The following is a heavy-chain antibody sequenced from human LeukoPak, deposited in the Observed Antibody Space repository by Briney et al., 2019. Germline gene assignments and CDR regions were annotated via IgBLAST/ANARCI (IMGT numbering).Heavy chain of an antibody. V-gene: IGHV4-34*01. D-gene: IGHD2-15*01. CDR2: INHSGST. Sequence: PSETLSLTCTVSGGSISYYYWNWIRQPPGKGLEWIGEINHSGSTNYNPSLKSRVTISVDTSKNQFSLKLSSVTAADTAVYYCARVVVVVAARATLDYWGQGTLVTVPS. CDR3: ARVVVVVAARATLDY. J-gene: IGHJ4*02. CDR1: GGSISYYY.